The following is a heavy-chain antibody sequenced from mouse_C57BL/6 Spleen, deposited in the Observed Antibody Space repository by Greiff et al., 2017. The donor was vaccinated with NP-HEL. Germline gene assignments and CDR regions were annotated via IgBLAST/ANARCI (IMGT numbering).Heavy chain of an antibody. CDR3: ASLYYYGSSYRPYFDY. Sequence: EVHLVESGPGLVKPSQSLSLTCSVTGYSITSGYYWNWIRQFPGNKLEWMGYISYDGSNNYNPSLKNRISITRDTSKNQFFLKLNSVTTEDTATYYCASLYYYGSSYRPYFDYWGQGTTLTVSS. J-gene: IGHJ2*01. CDR1: GYSITSGYY. D-gene: IGHD1-1*01. CDR2: ISYDGSN. V-gene: IGHV3-6*01.